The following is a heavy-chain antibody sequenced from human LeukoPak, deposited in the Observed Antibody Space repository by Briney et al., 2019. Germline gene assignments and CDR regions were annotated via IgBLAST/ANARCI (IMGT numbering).Heavy chain of an antibody. J-gene: IGHJ4*02. CDR1: GFLFSDYS. Sequence: GGSLRLSCAASGFLFSDYSLNWVRQAPGKGLEWVSYISSSGSTIYYADSVKGRFTISRDNAKNSLYLQMNSLRAEDTAVYYCARGNWLATDYWGQGTLVTVSS. D-gene: IGHD3-9*01. CDR2: ISSSGSTI. V-gene: IGHV3-48*04. CDR3: ARGNWLATDY.